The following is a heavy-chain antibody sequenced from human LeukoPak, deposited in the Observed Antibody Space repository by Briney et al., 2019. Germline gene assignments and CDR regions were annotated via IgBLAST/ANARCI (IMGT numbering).Heavy chain of an antibody. CDR2: ISHSGTT. Sequence: SGTLSLTCAVSGYSISSGYYWGWIRLPPGKGLEWIGSISHSGTTYYNPSLKSRVTISLDTSKNQFSLKLSSVTAADTAVYYCARPTSGWFTDAFDIWGQGTMVTVSS. V-gene: IGHV4-38-2*01. J-gene: IGHJ3*02. D-gene: IGHD6-19*01. CDR1: GYSISSGYY. CDR3: ARPTSGWFTDAFDI.